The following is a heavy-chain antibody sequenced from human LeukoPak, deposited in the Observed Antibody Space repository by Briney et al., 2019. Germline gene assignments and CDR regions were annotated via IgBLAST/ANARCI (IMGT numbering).Heavy chain of an antibody. CDR1: GFTFSNYA. V-gene: IGHV3-23*01. D-gene: IGHD3-22*01. CDR2: ISGSGGST. J-gene: IGHJ5*02. CDR3: GKYRDYYDSSGYRA. Sequence: GGSLRLSRAASGFTFSNYAMTWVRQAPGKGLEWVSGISGSGGSTYYADSVKGRFTISRDNSKSTLYLQMSSLRAEDTAVYYCGKYRDYYDSSGYRAWGQGTLVTVSS.